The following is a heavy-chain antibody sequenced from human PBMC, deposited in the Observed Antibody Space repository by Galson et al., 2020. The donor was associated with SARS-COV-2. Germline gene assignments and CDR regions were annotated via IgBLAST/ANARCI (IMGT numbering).Heavy chain of an antibody. CDR2: ISAYNGNT. CDR1: GYTFTSYG. V-gene: IGHV1-18*01. Sequence: ASVKVSCKASGYTFTSYGISWVRQAPGQGLEWMGWISAYNGNTNYAQKLQGRVTMTTDTSTSTAYMELRSLRSDDTAVYYWARNGRYYYDRSGYYSEEQNDAFDIWGQGTMVTVSS. D-gene: IGHD3-22*01. J-gene: IGHJ3*02. CDR3: ARNGRYYYDRSGYYSEEQNDAFDI.